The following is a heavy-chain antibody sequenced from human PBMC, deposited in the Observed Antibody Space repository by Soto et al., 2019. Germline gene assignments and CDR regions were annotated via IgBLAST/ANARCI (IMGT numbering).Heavy chain of an antibody. CDR2: IKTKTDGGTT. CDR1: GLTFSNAW. CDR3: TTDTGYSGYDSQLVSYMNV. J-gene: IGHJ6*03. Sequence: PGGSRRLSCAVSGLTFSNAWMSWVRQGPGKGLEWIGRIKTKTDGGTTDYAAPVKGRFTISRDDSKNTLYLQMNSLKTEDTAVYYCTTDTGYSGYDSQLVSYMNVWGKGTTVTVSS. V-gene: IGHV3-15*01. D-gene: IGHD5-12*01.